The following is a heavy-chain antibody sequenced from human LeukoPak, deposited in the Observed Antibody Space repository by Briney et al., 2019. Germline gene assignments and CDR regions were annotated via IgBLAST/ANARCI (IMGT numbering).Heavy chain of an antibody. CDR1: GGSFSGYY. CDR3: ARDSYYYDSSGTVY. D-gene: IGHD3-22*01. CDR2: MNHSGSS. Sequence: SETLSLTCAVYGGSFSGYYWNWIRQPPGKGLEWIGEMNHSGSSNYNPSLKSRVTISVDTSKKQFSLKLSSVTAADTAVYYCARDSYYYDSSGTVYWGQGTLVTVST. V-gene: IGHV4-34*01. J-gene: IGHJ4*02.